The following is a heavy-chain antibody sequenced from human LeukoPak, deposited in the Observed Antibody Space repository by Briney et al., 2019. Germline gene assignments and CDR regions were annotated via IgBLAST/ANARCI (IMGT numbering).Heavy chain of an antibody. V-gene: IGHV3-11*03. D-gene: IGHD5-18*01. CDR2: ISSSSSYT. J-gene: IGHJ4*02. Sequence: PGGSLRLSCAASGFTFSDYYMSWIRQAPGKGLEWVSYISSSSSYTNYADSVKGRFTISRDNAKNSLYLQMNSLRAEDTAVYYCARSGQGYSYGYADYYFDYWGQGTLVTVSS. CDR3: ARSGQGYSYGYADYYFDY. CDR1: GFTFSDYY.